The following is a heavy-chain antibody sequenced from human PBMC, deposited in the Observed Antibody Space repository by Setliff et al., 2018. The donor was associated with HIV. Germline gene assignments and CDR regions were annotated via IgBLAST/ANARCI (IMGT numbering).Heavy chain of an antibody. Sequence: GASVKVSCKASGYTFTNYAIHWVRQAPGQGLEWMGWINASNGNTESSKKFQGRVTITRETSATTAYMELSSLTPEDTAIYFCARALSYGSGTYSAAGFWGQGTLVTVSS. V-gene: IGHV1-3*01. D-gene: IGHD3-10*01. CDR2: INASNGNT. CDR1: GYTFTNYA. CDR3: ARALSYGSGTYSAAGF. J-gene: IGHJ4*02.